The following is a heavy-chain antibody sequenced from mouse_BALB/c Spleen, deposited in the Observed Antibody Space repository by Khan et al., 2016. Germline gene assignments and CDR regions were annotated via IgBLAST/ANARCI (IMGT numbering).Heavy chain of an antibody. D-gene: IGHD2-13*01. CDR1: GYSITSDYA. CDR2: ISYSGDT. J-gene: IGHJ4*01. Sequence: EVQLQESGPGLVKPSQSLSLTCTVTGYSITSDYAWNWIRQFPGNKLEWMGYISYSGDTSYNPSLKSRISITRDTSKNQFFLQLNSVTAEDTATYYCARKNPHGDYVAMDYGGQGTSVTVSS. V-gene: IGHV3-2*02. CDR3: ARKNPHGDYVAMDY.